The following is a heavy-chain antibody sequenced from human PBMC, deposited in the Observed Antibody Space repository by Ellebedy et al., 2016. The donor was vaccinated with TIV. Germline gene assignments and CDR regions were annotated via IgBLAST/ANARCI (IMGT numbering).Heavy chain of an antibody. D-gene: IGHD6-13*01. CDR1: GYIFTDYW. J-gene: IGHJ4*02. CDR2: IDPSDSYT. V-gene: IGHV5-10-1*01. Sequence: GESLKISCKGSGYIFTDYWITWVRQMPGKGLEWMGRIDPSDSYTNYSPSFQGHVTISADKSISTAYLQWSSLKASDTAMYYCARHSSSWYDYWGQGTLVTVSS. CDR3: ARHSSSWYDY.